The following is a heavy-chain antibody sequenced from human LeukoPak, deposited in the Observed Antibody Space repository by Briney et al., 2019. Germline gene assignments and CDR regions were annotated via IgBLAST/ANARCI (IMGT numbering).Heavy chain of an antibody. CDR1: GGSISSGSYY. J-gene: IGHJ5*02. Sequence: SETLFLTCTVSGGSISSGSYYWSWIRQPAGKGLEWIGRIYTSGSTNYNPSLKSRVTISVDASKNQFSLKLSSVTAADTAVYYCARDNDFWSAWGQGTLVTVSS. V-gene: IGHV4-61*02. CDR2: IYTSGST. D-gene: IGHD3-3*01. CDR3: ARDNDFWSA.